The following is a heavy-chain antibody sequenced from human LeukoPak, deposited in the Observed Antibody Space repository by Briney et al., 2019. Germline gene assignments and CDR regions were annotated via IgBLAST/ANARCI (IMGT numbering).Heavy chain of an antibody. CDR1: GFTFDDYA. CDR2: ISWNSGSI. Sequence: GGSLRLSCAASGFTFDDYAMHWVRQAPGKGLEWVSGISWNSGSIGYADSVKGRFTISRDNAKNSLYLQMNSLRAEDTAVYYCARMYSSSWPHYYYYMDVWGKGTTVTVSS. CDR3: ARMYSSSWPHYYYYMDV. J-gene: IGHJ6*03. V-gene: IGHV3-9*01. D-gene: IGHD6-13*01.